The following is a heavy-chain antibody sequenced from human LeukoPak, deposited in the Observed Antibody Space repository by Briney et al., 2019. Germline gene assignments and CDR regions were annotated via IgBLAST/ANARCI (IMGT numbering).Heavy chain of an antibody. V-gene: IGHV1-8*01. CDR2: MHPNSGIA. CDR1: GYPFTRYD. J-gene: IGHJ5*02. D-gene: IGHD3-3*01. CDR3: ARGPHIYYDFWSGTFDP. Sequence: PPGKLSCKASGYPFTRYDINWVRQATGHGLGCRGWMHPNSGIAGSAQKLQRRVTMTWNTSISTAYMELSSLRSEDTAVYYCARGPHIYYDFWSGTFDPWGQGTLVTVSS.